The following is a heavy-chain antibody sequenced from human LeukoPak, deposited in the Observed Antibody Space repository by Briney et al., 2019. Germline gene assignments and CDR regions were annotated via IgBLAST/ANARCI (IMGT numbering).Heavy chain of an antibody. CDR2: ISSSSSTI. V-gene: IGHV3-48*01. D-gene: IGHD2-15*01. Sequence: GGSLRLSCAASGFTFSSYSMNWVRQAPGKGLEWVSYISSSSSTIYYADSVKGRFTISRDNSKNTLHLQMNSLRAEDTAVYYCAKLPLLVAVEAATVEWGQGTLVTVSS. J-gene: IGHJ4*02. CDR1: GFTFSSYS. CDR3: AKLPLLVAVEAATVE.